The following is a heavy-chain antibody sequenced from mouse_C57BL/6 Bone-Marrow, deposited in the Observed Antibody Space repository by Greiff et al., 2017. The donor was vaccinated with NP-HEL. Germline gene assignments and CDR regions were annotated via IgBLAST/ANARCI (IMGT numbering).Heavy chain of an antibody. D-gene: IGHD1-1*01. CDR1: GFTFSSYG. J-gene: IGHJ2*01. CDR3: ARRCSSYFDY. V-gene: IGHV5-6*01. Sequence: EVQGVESGGDLVKPGGSLKLSCAASGFTFSSYGMSWVRQTPDKRLEWVATISSGGSYTYYPDSVKGRFTISRDNAKNTLYLQMSSLKSEDTAMYYCARRCSSYFDYWGQGTTLTVSS. CDR2: ISSGGSYT.